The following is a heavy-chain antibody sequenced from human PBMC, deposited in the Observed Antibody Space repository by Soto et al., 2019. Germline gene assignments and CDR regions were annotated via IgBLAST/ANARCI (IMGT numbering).Heavy chain of an antibody. Sequence: SVKVSCKASGFTFTSSAVQWVRQARGQRLEWIGWIVVGSGNTNYAQKFQERVTITRDMSTSTAYMELSSLRSEDTAVYYCAADPAYGSGSYEGNFDYWGQGTLVTVSS. D-gene: IGHD3-10*01. J-gene: IGHJ4*02. CDR3: AADPAYGSGSYEGNFDY. CDR2: IVVGSGNT. V-gene: IGHV1-58*01. CDR1: GFTFTSSA.